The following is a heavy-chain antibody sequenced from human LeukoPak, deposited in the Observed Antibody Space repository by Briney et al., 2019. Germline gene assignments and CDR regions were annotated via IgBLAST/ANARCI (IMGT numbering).Heavy chain of an antibody. CDR2: IYPGDSDT. CDR3: ARGNDCTSTSCYADY. CDR1: GYSFTSYW. Sequence: GESLKISCERSGYSFTSYWIGWARQMPGKGLEWLGIIYPGDSDTTYSPSFQGQVTIPADRSINTAYLQWSSLKASDTAVYYCARGNDCTSTSCYADYWGQGTLVTVSS. D-gene: IGHD2-2*01. J-gene: IGHJ4*02. V-gene: IGHV5-51*01.